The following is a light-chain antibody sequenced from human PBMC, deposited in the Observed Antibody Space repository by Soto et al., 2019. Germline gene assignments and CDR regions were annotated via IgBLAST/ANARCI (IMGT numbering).Light chain of an antibody. V-gene: IGKV1-39*01. CDR1: QSISSF. CDR2: ASS. Sequence: DIQMTQSPTSLSASVGDRVTITCRASQSISSFLNWYQQKPGEAPKLLIYASSSLQRGVPSRFSGSESGTDFTLSISSLQPEDCATYYCQQSYTTPYTVGQGPKLEI. J-gene: IGKJ2*01. CDR3: QQSYTTPYT.